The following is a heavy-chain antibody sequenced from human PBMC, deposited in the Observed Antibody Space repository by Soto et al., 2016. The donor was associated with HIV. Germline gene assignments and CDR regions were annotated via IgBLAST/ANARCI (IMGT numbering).Heavy chain of an antibody. CDR3: AIDRADYEFGESHPLDY. CDR2: VDPEDGET. Sequence: EVQLVQSGAEVRKPGATVKISCKVSGYTFTDYYIHWVQQAPGKGLDLMGLVDPEDGETVYAEKFRGRVTITADTSTDTAYMELSSLTSEDTALYYCAIDRADYEFGESHPLDYWGQGTLVTVSS. D-gene: IGHD3-10*01. J-gene: IGHJ4*02. V-gene: IGHV1-69-2*01. CDR1: GYTFTDYY.